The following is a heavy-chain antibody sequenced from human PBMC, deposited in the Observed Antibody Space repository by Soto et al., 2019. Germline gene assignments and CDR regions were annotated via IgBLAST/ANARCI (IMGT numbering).Heavy chain of an antibody. J-gene: IGHJ1*01. CDR1: GGSFSGYY. V-gene: IGHV4-34*01. CDR3: ARGKLSDYAWGSYRYHFHH. D-gene: IGHD3-16*02. CDR2: INHSGST. Sequence: SETLSLTCAVYGGSFSGYYWSWIRQPPGKGLEWIGEINHSGSTNYNPSLKSRVTISVDTSKNQFSLKLSSVTAADTAVYYCARGKLSDYAWGSYRYHFHHWGQGTGVTV.